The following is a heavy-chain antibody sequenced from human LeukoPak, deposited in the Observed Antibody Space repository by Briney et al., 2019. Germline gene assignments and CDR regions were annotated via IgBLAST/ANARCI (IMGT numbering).Heavy chain of an antibody. CDR1: GFTFSSCW. J-gene: IGHJ4*02. CDR2: IRQDGSDK. V-gene: IGHV3-7*01. Sequence: GGSLRLSCVASGFTFSSCWMNWVRQAPGKGLEWVANIRQDGSDKYYVDSVKGRFTISRDNARNSLYLQMNSLRAEDTAVYYCARDGGTGIPFDYWGQGTLVTVSS. CDR3: ARDGGTGIPFDY. D-gene: IGHD1-1*01.